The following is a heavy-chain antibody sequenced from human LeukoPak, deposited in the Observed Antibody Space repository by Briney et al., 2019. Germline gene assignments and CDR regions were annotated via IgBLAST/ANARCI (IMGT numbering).Heavy chain of an antibody. CDR2: IIPILGIA. CDR3: ARRYYDSSGYWGAAFDI. CDR1: GGTFSSYA. J-gene: IGHJ3*02. D-gene: IGHD3-22*01. Sequence: SVKVSCKASGGTFSSYAISWVRQAPGQGLEWMGRIIPILGIANYAQKFQGRVTITADKSTSTAYMELSSLRSEDTAVYYCARRYYDSSGYWGAAFDIWGQGTMVTVSS. V-gene: IGHV1-69*04.